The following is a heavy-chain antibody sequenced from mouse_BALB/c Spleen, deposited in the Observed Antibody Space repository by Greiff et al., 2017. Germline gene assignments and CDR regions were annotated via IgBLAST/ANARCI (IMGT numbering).Heavy chain of an antibody. V-gene: IGHV14-3*02. J-gene: IGHJ4*01. D-gene: IGHD1-1*02. CDR3: ASGGNYVYYAMDY. CDR1: GFNIKDTY. Sequence: DVQLQESGAELVKPGASVKLSCTASGFNIKDTYMHWVKQRPEQGLEWIGRIDPANGNTKYDPKFQGKATITADTSSNTAYLQLSSLTSEDTAVYYCASGGNYVYYAMDYWGQGTSVTVSS. CDR2: IDPANGNT.